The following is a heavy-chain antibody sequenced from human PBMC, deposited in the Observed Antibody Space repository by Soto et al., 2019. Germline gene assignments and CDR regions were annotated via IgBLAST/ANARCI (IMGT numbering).Heavy chain of an antibody. V-gene: IGHV3-33*01. J-gene: IGHJ6*02. D-gene: IGHD1-26*01. CDR1: GFTFSSYG. CDR3: ARGTGGGPYYYYYGMDV. CDR2: IWYDGSNK. Sequence: GGSLRLSCAASGFTFSSYGMHWVRQAPGKGLEWVAVIWYDGSNKYYADSVKGRFTISRDNSKNTLYLQMNSLRAEDTAVYYCARGTGGGPYYYYYGMDVWGQGTTVTVSS.